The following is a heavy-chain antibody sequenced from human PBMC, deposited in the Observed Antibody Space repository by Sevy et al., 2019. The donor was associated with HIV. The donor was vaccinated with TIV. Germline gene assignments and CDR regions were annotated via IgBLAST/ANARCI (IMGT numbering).Heavy chain of an antibody. J-gene: IGHJ3*02. CDR3: ANGGSYVSSGPDAFDI. Sequence: GGSLRLSCAASGFTFSSYAMSWVRQAPGKGLEWVSAISGSGGSTYYADSVKGRFTISRDNSKNKLYLQMNSLRAEDTAVYYCANGGSYVSSGPDAFDIWGQGTMVTVSS. CDR2: ISGSGGST. CDR1: GFTFSSYA. D-gene: IGHD3-22*01. V-gene: IGHV3-23*01.